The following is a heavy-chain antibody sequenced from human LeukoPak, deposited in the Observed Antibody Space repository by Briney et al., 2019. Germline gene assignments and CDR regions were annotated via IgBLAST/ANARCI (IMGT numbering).Heavy chain of an antibody. Sequence: SQTLSLTCTVSGGSISSGGYYWSWIRQHPGKGLEWIGYIYYSGSTYYNPSLKSRVTISVDTSKNQFSLKLSSVTAADTAVYYCARDALSGHDPWGQGTLVTVSS. V-gene: IGHV4-31*03. D-gene: IGHD5-12*01. J-gene: IGHJ5*02. CDR3: ARDALSGHDP. CDR2: IYYSGST. CDR1: GGSISSGGYY.